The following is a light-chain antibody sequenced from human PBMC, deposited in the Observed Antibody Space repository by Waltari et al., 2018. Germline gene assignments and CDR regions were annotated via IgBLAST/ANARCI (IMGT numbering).Light chain of an antibody. J-gene: IGLJ3*02. CDR3: SSYTSSSTLV. Sequence: QSALTQPASVSGSPGQSITISCTGSSSDIGGHKFVSWYQQHPGKAPKLVIYDVTDRPSGISDRFSGSKSGNTASLTISGLQVEDEADYYCSSYTSSSTLVFGGGTKLTVL. CDR2: DVT. V-gene: IGLV2-14*03. CDR1: SSDIGGHKF.